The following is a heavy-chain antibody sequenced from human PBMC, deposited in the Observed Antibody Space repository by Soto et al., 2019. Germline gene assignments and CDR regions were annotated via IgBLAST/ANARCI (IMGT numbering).Heavy chain of an antibody. CDR3: ASRQQQVALVEH. V-gene: IGHV4-30-4*01. D-gene: IGHD6-13*01. Sequence: PSETLSVISKVTEGYIGSGNYFWSCIRQPPGKGVEWIGHIYYSVTTFYNPSLKSRVTISVDASKDQFSLKLTSVTAADTAIYYCASRQQQVALVEHWGQGTLVNVSS. J-gene: IGHJ1*01. CDR2: IYYSVTT. CDR1: EGYIGSGNYF.